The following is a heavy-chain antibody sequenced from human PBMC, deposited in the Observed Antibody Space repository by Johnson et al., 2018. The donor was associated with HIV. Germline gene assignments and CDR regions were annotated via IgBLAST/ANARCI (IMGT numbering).Heavy chain of an antibody. D-gene: IGHD2-15*01. CDR1: GCTLRSYG. Sequence: VQLVESGGGVVQPGRSLRLSCAASGCTLRSYGMHRVRQAPGKGLEWVSVIYSGGSTYYADSVKGRFTISRDNSKNTLYLQMNSLRAEDTALYYCAGGRIGAFDIWGQGTMVTVSS. CDR2: IYSGGST. J-gene: IGHJ3*02. V-gene: IGHV3-NL1*01. CDR3: AGGRIGAFDI.